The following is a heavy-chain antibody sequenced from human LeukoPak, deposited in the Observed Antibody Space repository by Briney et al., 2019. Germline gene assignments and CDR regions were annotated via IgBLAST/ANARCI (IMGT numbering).Heavy chain of an antibody. CDR1: GGSISSNY. CDR2: INYSGST. Sequence: SETLSLTCTVSGGSISSNYWSWIRQPPGKGLEWIAYINYSGSTNYKSSLKSRVTISVDTSKNQFSLKLSSVTPADTAFYYCARRIAAADSFDIWGQGRMVTVSS. CDR3: ARRIAAADSFDI. D-gene: IGHD6-13*01. V-gene: IGHV4-59*01. J-gene: IGHJ3*02.